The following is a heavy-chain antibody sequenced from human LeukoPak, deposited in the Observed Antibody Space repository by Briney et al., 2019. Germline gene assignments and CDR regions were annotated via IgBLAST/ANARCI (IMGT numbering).Heavy chain of an antibody. CDR3: ATMGPAGDFWSGYYTNYFDY. D-gene: IGHD3-3*01. J-gene: IGHJ4*02. CDR1: GYSFGYIFSTYW. V-gene: IGHV5-51*01. CDR2: IYPSDSDT. Sequence: GESLQISCKGSGYSFGYIFSTYWIGWVRQMPGNGLEWVGIIYPSDSDTRYSPSFQGQVTISADKSISTAYLQWSSLKASDTAMYYCATMGPAGDFWSGYYTNYFDYWGQGTLVTVSS.